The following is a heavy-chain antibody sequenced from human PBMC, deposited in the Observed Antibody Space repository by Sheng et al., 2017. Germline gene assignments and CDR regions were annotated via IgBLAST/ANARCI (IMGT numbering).Heavy chain of an antibody. J-gene: IGHJ5*02. CDR1: GGSLSNYI. Sequence: QVQLVQSGGDVKKPGASVKVSCKGSGGSLSNYIISWMRQAPGQGFEWMGGIMPMLGAPNYAQKFQGRVTMTADESTNTVYMELSSLRYDDTGIYYCARDLGYIYGYHYYDPWGQGTLVTVTS. CDR3: ARDLGYIYGYHYYDP. D-gene: IGHD5-18*01. V-gene: IGHV1-69*13. CDR2: IMPMLGAP.